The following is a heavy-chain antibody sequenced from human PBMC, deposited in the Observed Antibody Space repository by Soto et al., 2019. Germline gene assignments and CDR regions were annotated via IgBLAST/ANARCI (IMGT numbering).Heavy chain of an antibody. D-gene: IGHD3-16*01. Sequence: PGGSLRLSCAASGFTFSDYSMAWVRQSPGRGMEWVSVFGGRGATYYADSAKGRFTISRDNSDNMLYLQMNSLRAEDTAMYFCAKGNPLRLIDGWGRGTLVTVSS. CDR3: AKGNPLRLIDG. V-gene: IGHV3-23*01. CDR1: GFTFSDYS. J-gene: IGHJ4*02. CDR2: FGGRGAT.